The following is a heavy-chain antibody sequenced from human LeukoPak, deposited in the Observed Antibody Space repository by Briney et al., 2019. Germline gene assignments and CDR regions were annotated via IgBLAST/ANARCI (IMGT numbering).Heavy chain of an antibody. Sequence: SETLSLTCTVSGGSISSTSYHWAWIRQPPGKGLEWIATVYYTGSAYYNPSLKSRVTISVDTSKNQFSLKLSSVTAADTAVYYCARHSKYYYDSSGSYVGYFQHWGQGTLVTVSS. CDR2: VYYTGSA. V-gene: IGHV4-39*01. D-gene: IGHD3-22*01. CDR3: ARHSKYYYDSSGSYVGYFQH. J-gene: IGHJ1*01. CDR1: GGSISSTSYH.